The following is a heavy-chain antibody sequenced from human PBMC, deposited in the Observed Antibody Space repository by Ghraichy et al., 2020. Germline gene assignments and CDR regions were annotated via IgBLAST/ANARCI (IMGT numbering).Heavy chain of an antibody. V-gene: IGHV4-39*01. J-gene: IGHJ4*02. Sequence: SETLSLTCTVSGGSISSSSYYWGWIRQPPGKGLEWIGSIYYSGSTYYNPSLKSRVTISVDTSKNQFSLKLSSVTAADTAVYYCARNHMIVVLREYYFDYWGQGTLVTVSS. CDR2: IYYSGST. CDR3: ARNHMIVVLREYYFDY. D-gene: IGHD3-22*01. CDR1: GGSISSSSYY.